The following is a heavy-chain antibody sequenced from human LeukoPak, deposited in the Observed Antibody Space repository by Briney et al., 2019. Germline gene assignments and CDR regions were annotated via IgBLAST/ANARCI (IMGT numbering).Heavy chain of an antibody. CDR3: ARQSRGGYSYGHRLIDY. CDR1: GYTFTGYY. CDR2: INPNSGGT. V-gene: IGHV1-2*02. J-gene: IGHJ4*02. D-gene: IGHD5-18*01. Sequence: GASVKVSCKASGYTFTGYYMHWVRQAPGQGLEWMGWINPNSGGTNYAQKFQGRVTMTRDTSISTAYMELSRLRSDDTAVYYCARQSRGGYSYGHRLIDYWGQGTLVTVSS.